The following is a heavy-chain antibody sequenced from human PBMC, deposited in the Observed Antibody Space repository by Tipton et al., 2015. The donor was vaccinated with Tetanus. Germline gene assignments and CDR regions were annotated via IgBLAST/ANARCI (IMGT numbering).Heavy chain of an antibody. CDR1: GGSISSGDYY. CDR3: ARASSGWYGLDFDY. D-gene: IGHD6-19*01. J-gene: IGHJ4*02. V-gene: IGHV4-30-4*01. CDR2: IYYSGST. Sequence: TLSLTCTVSGGSISSGDYYWSWIRQPPGKGLEWIGYIYYSGSTYYNPSPKSRVTISVDTSKNQFSLKLSSVTAADTAVYYCARASSGWYGLDFDYWGQGTLVTVSS.